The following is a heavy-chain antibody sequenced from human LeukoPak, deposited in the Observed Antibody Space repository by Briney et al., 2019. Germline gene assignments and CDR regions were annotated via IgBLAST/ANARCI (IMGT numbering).Heavy chain of an antibody. V-gene: IGHV3-30*18. D-gene: IGHD2-8*02. CDR3: AKAEYCTGARCYSAAFAY. CDR2: ISYDGSNK. J-gene: IGHJ4*02. Sequence: GGSLRLSCAASGFTFSNYGLHWVRQAPGKGLEWLAVISYDGSNKYYADSVKGRFTISRDNSKNTLYLQMNSLRAEDTAVYYCAKAEYCTGARCYSAAFAYWGQGTLVTVSS. CDR1: GFTFSNYG.